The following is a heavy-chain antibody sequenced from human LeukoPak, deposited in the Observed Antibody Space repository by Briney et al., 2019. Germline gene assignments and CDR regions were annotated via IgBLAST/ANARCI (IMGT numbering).Heavy chain of an antibody. V-gene: IGHV4-34*01. J-gene: IGHJ4*02. CDR2: INHSGIT. Sequence: SETLSPTCAVYGGSLTGYYWRWIRQPPGKGLEWIGEINHSGITNYTPSLKSRVTISVDTSKNQFSLKLSSVTAADTAVYYCARGRARRWLQLGVCYFDYWGQGTLVTVSS. CDR1: GGSLTGYY. CDR3: ARGRARRWLQLGVCYFDY. D-gene: IGHD5-24*01.